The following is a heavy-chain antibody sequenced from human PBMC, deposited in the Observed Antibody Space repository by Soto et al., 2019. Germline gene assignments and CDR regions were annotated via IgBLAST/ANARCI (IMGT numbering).Heavy chain of an antibody. CDR1: GLAFSTYA. J-gene: IGHJ5*02. Sequence: EVKLLESGGGVVQPGGSLRLSCAASGLAFSTYAMGWVRQAPGKGLEWVSVISASGGGTYYADSVKGRFTISRDNSKDTLYLQINSLSADDTAVYYCAKGSSSSRSGWFDPWGQGTLVTVSS. V-gene: IGHV3-23*01. CDR3: AKGSSSSRSGWFDP. D-gene: IGHD6-6*01. CDR2: ISASGGGT.